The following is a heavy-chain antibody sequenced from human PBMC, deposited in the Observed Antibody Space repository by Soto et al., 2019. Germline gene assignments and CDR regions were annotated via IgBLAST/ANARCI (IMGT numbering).Heavy chain of an antibody. CDR1: GYTFTSYG. V-gene: IGHV1-18*01. Sequence: ASVKVSCKASGYTFTSYGMSWVRQAPGQGLEWMGWISAYNGKKNYAQKLQGRVTMTTDTSTSTAYMELRSLRSDDTAVYYCARGVVSSGYRGAWFDPWGQGTLVTVST. CDR3: ARGVVSSGYRGAWFDP. CDR2: ISAYNGKK. D-gene: IGHD3-22*01. J-gene: IGHJ5*02.